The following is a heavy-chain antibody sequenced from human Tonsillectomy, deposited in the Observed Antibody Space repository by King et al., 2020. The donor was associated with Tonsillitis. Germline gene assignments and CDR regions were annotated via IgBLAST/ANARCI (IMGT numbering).Heavy chain of an antibody. CDR2: ISSSGRII. Sequence: VQLVESGGGLVKPGGSLRLSCAASGFTFSDYYMTWIRQAPGKGLEWVSYISSSGRIIYYADSVKGRFTISRDNAKNSLYLQMNSLRAEDTAVYYCARYFYGSGSLLLDGRDVGGQGTTVTVSS. CDR1: GFTFSDYY. V-gene: IGHV3-11*01. D-gene: IGHD3-10*01. CDR3: ARYFYGSGSLLLDGRDV. J-gene: IGHJ6*02.